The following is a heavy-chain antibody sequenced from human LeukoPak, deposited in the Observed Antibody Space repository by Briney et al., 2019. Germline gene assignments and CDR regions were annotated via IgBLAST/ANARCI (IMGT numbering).Heavy chain of an antibody. J-gene: IGHJ4*02. Sequence: GGSLRLPCAASGFTFSSYEMNWVRQAPGKGLEWVSYISSSGRTIYYAVSVKGRFTVSRDNAKNSLYLQMNSLRAEDTAVYYCAREQSGDYTPDYWGQGTLVTVSS. V-gene: IGHV3-48*03. D-gene: IGHD4-17*01. CDR3: AREQSGDYTPDY. CDR1: GFTFSSYE. CDR2: ISSSGRTI.